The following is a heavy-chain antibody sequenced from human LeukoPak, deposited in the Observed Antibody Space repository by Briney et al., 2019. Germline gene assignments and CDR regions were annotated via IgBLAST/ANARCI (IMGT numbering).Heavy chain of an antibody. D-gene: IGHD2-21*02. CDR3: ASLSDSPDS. V-gene: IGHV3-23*01. J-gene: IGHJ4*02. CDR2: ISGSGGNT. Sequence: RAGGSLRLSCAASGFALSSYGMSWVRQAPGKGLEWVSSISGSGGNTYYADSVKGRFTISRDISKNALYLQMNSLRAEDTAVYDCASLSDSPDSWGQGTLVTVSS. CDR1: GFALSSYG.